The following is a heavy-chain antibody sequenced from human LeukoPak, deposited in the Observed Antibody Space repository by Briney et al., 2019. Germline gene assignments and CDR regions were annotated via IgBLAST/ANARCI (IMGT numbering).Heavy chain of an antibody. CDR1: GGSISSYY. CDR3: AREVGTGDPVYYYYGMDV. J-gene: IGHJ6*02. D-gene: IGHD1-1*01. Sequence: PSETLSLTCTVSGGSISSYYWSWIRQPPGKGLEWIGYIYYSGSTNYNPSLKSRVTISVDTSKNQFSLKLSSVTAADTAVYYCAREVGTGDPVYYYYGMDVWGQGTTVTVSS. CDR2: IYYSGST. V-gene: IGHV4-59*01.